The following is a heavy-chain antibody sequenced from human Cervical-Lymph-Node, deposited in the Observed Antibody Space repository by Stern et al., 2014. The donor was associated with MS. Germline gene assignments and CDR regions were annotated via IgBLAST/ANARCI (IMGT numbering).Heavy chain of an antibody. J-gene: IGHJ4*02. CDR1: GFTFDAYT. Sequence: EVQLVESGGVVVQPGGSLRLSCAASGFTFDAYTMHWVRQAPGKGLEWVSLISWDGGSTYYADSGKGRFTISRDNSKNSLYLQMNSLRTEDTALYYCAKPITMIVVAESSYFDYWGQGTLVTVSS. CDR3: AKPITMIVVAESSYFDY. CDR2: ISWDGGST. D-gene: IGHD3-22*01. V-gene: IGHV3-43*01.